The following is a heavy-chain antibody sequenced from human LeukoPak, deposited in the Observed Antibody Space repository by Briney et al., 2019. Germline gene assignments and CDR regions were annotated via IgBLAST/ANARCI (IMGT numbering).Heavy chain of an antibody. CDR1: GFTLSSYS. Sequence: GGSLRLSCASSGFTLSSYSMNWVRQAPGKGLEWVSSISSSSSYIYYADSVKGRFTISRDNAKNSLYLQMNSLRAEDTALYYCAKVPTAAGTNWGQGTLVTVS. CDR2: ISSSSSYI. J-gene: IGHJ4*02. V-gene: IGHV3-21*04. D-gene: IGHD6-13*01. CDR3: AKVPTAAGTN.